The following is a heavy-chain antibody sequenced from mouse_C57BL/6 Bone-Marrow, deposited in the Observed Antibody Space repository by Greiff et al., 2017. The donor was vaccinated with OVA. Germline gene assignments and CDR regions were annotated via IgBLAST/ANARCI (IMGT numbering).Heavy chain of an antibody. Sequence: EVMLVESEGGLVQPGSSMKLSCTASGFTFSDYYMAWVRQVPEKGLEWVANINYDGSSTYYLDSLKSRFIISRDNAKNILYLQMSSLKSEDTATYYCARVNYYVYVFDYWGQGTTLTVSS. V-gene: IGHV5-16*01. CDR1: GFTFSDYY. CDR2: INYDGSST. D-gene: IGHD2-2*01. CDR3: ARVNYYVYVFDY. J-gene: IGHJ2*01.